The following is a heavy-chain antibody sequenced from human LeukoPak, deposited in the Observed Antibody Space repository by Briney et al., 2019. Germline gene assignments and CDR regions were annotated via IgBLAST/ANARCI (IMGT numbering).Heavy chain of an antibody. D-gene: IGHD3-16*01. Sequence: GGSLRLSCAASGFTVSSNYMSWVRQAPGKGLEWVSVIYSGGSTYYADSVKGRFTISRDNSKNTLYLQMNSLRAEDTAVYYCARDRGTIPFDYWGQGTLVTVSS. CDR3: ARDRGTIPFDY. CDR1: GFTVSSNY. J-gene: IGHJ4*02. CDR2: IYSGGST. V-gene: IGHV3-53*01.